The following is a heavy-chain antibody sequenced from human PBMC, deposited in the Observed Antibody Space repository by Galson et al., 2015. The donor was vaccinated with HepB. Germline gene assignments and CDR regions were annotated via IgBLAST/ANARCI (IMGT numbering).Heavy chain of an antibody. J-gene: IGHJ4*02. CDR1: GFTFSNYG. CDR2: IWYDGSKK. V-gene: IGHV3-33*01. Sequence: SLRLSCAASGFTFSNYGLSWVCQAPGKGLEWVALIWYDGSKKYYAESVKGRFTISRDSSKNTLYLQMDSLRVEDTALYYCARDYCSTTTCLDYWGQGTRVSVSS. CDR3: ARDYCSTTTCLDY. D-gene: IGHD2-2*01.